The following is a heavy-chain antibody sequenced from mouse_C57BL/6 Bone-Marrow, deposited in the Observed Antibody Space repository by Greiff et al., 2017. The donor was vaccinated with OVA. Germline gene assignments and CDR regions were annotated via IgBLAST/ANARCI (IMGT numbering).Heavy chain of an antibody. CDR2: IDPSDSYT. J-gene: IGHJ3*01. CDR1: GYTFTSYW. CDR3: ARSAWFAY. V-gene: IGHV1-59*01. Sequence: QVQLQQPGAELVRPGTSVKLSCKASGYTFTSYWMHWVKQRPGQGLEWIGVIDPSDSYTNYNQQFKGKATLTVDTSSSTAYMQLSSLTSEDSAVYYCARSAWFAYWGQGTLVTVSA.